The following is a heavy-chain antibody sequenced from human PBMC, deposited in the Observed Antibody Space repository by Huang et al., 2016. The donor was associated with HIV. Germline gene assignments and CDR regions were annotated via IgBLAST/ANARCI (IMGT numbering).Heavy chain of an antibody. Sequence: QVQLVESGGGVVQPGGSLRLSCAASRFTFSRYGMHWVRQAPGKGLEWVAYIRYEGSDKYYADSVKGRSNISRDNSKNTLYLQMSSLRAEDTALYFCAKEATGYYPDYWGQGTLVTVSS. CDR2: IRYEGSDK. CDR1: RFTFSRYG. J-gene: IGHJ4*02. CDR3: AKEATGYYPDY. D-gene: IGHD3-9*01. V-gene: IGHV3-30*02.